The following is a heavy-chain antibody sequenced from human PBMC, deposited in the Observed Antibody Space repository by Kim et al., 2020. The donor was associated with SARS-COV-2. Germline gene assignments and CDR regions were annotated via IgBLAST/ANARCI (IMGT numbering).Heavy chain of an antibody. V-gene: IGHV4-59*01. D-gene: IGHD2-8*02. CDR2: IYYSGST. J-gene: IGHJ3*02. Sequence: SETLSLTCTVSGGSISSYYWSWIRQPPGKGLEWIGYIYYSGSTNYNPSLKSRVTISVDTSKNQFSLKLSSVTAADTAVYYCARVLVRLDGALDAFDIWGQGPMITVSS. CDR3: ARVLVRLDGALDAFDI. CDR1: GGSISSYY.